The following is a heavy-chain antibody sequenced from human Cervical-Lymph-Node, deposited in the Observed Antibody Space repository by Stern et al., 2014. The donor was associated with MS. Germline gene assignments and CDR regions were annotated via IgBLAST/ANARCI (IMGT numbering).Heavy chain of an antibody. J-gene: IGHJ6*02. Sequence: DQLVESGAEVKKPGASVTVSCKASGYTFTPYGISWVRQAPGQGLEWLGWISTVNGNTNYAQNIQGRVTMATDTSTSTAYMELRSLRSDDTAVYYCARVGYVPGMDVWGQGTMVTVSS. D-gene: IGHD2-2*03. V-gene: IGHV1-18*01. CDR1: GYTFTPYG. CDR3: ARVGYVPGMDV. CDR2: ISTVNGNT.